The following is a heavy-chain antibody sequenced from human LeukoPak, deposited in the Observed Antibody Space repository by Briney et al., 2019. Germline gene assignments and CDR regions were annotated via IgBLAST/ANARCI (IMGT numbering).Heavy chain of an antibody. CDR2: IKQDGSEK. Sequence: GGSLRLSCAASGSTFSSYWMSWVRQAPGKGLEWVANIKQDGSEKYYVDSVKGRFTISRDNAKNSLYLQMNSLRAEDTAVYYCARESLPIVTARSWFDPWGQGTLVTVSS. CDR3: ARESLPIVTARSWFDP. J-gene: IGHJ5*02. D-gene: IGHD2-21*02. CDR1: GSTFSSYW. V-gene: IGHV3-7*01.